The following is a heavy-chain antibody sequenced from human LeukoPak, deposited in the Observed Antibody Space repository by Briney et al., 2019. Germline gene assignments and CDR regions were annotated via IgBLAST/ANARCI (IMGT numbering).Heavy chain of an antibody. V-gene: IGHV3-66*01. Sequence: GGSLRLSCAVSGFTVSSYFISWVRQAPGKGLEWVSSIYSGGNTYYADSVKGRFTISRDNSKNTLYLQMNSLRDEDTAVYYCARGGGTSDYWGQGTLVTVSS. CDR2: IYSGGNT. CDR1: GFTVSSYF. D-gene: IGHD1-1*01. CDR3: ARGGGTSDY. J-gene: IGHJ4*02.